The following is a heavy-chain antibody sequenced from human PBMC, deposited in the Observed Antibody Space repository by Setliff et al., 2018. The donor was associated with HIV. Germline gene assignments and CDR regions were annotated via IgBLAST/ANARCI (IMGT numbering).Heavy chain of an antibody. V-gene: IGHV4-34*01. D-gene: IGHD6-19*01. CDR3: ARGPPGSSIGWYVGY. J-gene: IGHJ4*02. CDR1: GGSFSGFY. CDR2: INHSGST. Sequence: SETLSLTCAVYGGSFSGFYWNWIRQPPGKGLEWIGEINHSGSTNYNPSLEGRVTISVDTSKNQFSLRLSSVIAADTAVYYCARGPPGSSIGWYVGYWGQGTLVTVSS.